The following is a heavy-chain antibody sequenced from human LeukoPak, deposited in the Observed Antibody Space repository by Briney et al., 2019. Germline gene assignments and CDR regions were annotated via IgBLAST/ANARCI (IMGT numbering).Heavy chain of an antibody. CDR1: GGTFSSYA. J-gene: IGHJ4*02. Sequence: PGGSLRLSCAASGGTFSSYAMNWVRQAPGKGLEWVSSMSGSGSYNYYADSVKGRFTISRDNAKNSLYLQMNSMRAEDPAVYYCWRCSGGRCYLSDDYWGQGTLVTVSS. D-gene: IGHD2-15*01. V-gene: IGHV3-21*01. CDR3: WRCSGGRCYLSDDY. CDR2: MSGSGSYN.